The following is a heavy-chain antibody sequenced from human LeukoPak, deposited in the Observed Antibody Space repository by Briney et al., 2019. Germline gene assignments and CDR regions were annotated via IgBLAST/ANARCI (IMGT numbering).Heavy chain of an antibody. J-gene: IGHJ5*02. Sequence: SETLSLTCAVYGGSFSGCYWSFIRQSPGKGLEWIGEIGHSGSTNYNPSLNSRVTMSVDTSKNQFSLKLSSVTAADTAVYYCARGLSGQYQLLLRQDNWFDPWGQGTLVTVSS. D-gene: IGHD2-2*01. CDR2: IGHSGST. CDR1: GGSFSGCY. V-gene: IGHV4-34*01. CDR3: ARGLSGQYQLLLRQDNWFDP.